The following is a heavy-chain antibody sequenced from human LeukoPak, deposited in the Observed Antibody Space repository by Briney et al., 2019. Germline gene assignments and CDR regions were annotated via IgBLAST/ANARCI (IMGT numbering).Heavy chain of an antibody. J-gene: IGHJ4*02. CDR2: IYSGGST. D-gene: IGHD3-16*01. V-gene: IGHV3-66*01. CDR1: GFTVSSNY. CDR3: ARAAYRDGGDY. Sequence: TGGSLRLSCAASGFTVSSNYVSWVRQAPGKGLEWVSVIYSGGSTYYADSVKGRFTISRDNSKNTLYLQMNSLRAEDTAVYYCARAAYRDGGDYWGQGTLVTVSS.